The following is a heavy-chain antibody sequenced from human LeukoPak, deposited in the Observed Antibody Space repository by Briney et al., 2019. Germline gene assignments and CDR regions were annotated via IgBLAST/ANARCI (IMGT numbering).Heavy chain of an antibody. J-gene: IGHJ4*02. D-gene: IGHD4-23*01. V-gene: IGHV4-34*01. CDR2: INHSGST. CDR1: GGSFSGYY. Sequence: PGDTLTLTCAVYGGSFSGYYWSWIRQPPGKGLEWIWEINHSGSTNYNPSLKSRVTISVDTSKNQFSLKLRSVTAADTAVYYCARGRGYGGNSLNSYFDYWGQGTLVTVSS. CDR3: ARGRGYGGNSLNSYFDY.